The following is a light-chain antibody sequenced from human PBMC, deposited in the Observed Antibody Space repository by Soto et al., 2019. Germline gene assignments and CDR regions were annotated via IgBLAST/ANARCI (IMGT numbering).Light chain of an antibody. CDR2: DAS. J-gene: IGKJ2*01. CDR3: QQRSNWPRA. V-gene: IGKV3-11*01. CDR1: QSVSSY. Sequence: EIVLTQSPATLSLSPGERATLSCRASQSVSSYLAWYQQKPCQAPRLLIYDASNRATGIPDRFSGSGSGTDFTLTISSLEPEDFAVYYCQQRSNWPRAFCQGTKLAI.